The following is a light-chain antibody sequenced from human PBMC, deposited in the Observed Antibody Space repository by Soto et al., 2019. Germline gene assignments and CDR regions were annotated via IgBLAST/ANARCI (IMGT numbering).Light chain of an antibody. CDR2: SND. J-gene: IGLJ3*02. Sequence: QSVLTQPPSASGTPGQSVTISCSGSSSNIGSSTVNWYQQLPGMAPKLLIYSNDRRPSGVPDRFSGSKSGTSASLAISGLQSEDEAHYYCAAWDDSLIGVFGGGTKLTVL. V-gene: IGLV1-44*01. CDR1: SSNIGSST. CDR3: AAWDDSLIGV.